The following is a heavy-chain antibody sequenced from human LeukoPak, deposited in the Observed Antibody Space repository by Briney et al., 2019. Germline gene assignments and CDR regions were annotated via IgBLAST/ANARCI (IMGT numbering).Heavy chain of an antibody. CDR1: GGSISSTSYY. CDR3: ATSLYYYDTSVYYYGESWFDP. Sequence: SETLSLTCTVSGGSISSTSYYWGWIRQPPGKGLEWIGTFYYGGSTYYNPSLKSRVTISVDTSKNHFSLRLSSVTAADTAVYYCATSLYYYDTSVYYYGESWFDPWGQGTLVTVSS. J-gene: IGHJ5*02. V-gene: IGHV4-39*07. D-gene: IGHD3-22*01. CDR2: FYYGGST.